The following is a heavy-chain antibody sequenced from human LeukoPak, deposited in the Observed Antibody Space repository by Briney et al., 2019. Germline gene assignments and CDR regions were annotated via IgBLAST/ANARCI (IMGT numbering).Heavy chain of an antibody. CDR2: IYYSGST. Sequence: SETLSLTCTVSGGSISSYHWSWIRQPPGKGLEWIGYIYYSGSTNYNPSLKSRVTISLDTSKNQFSLKVSSVTAADTAVYYCARHSSGYLSYFDYWGQGTLVPVSS. CDR1: GGSISSYH. D-gene: IGHD3-22*01. J-gene: IGHJ4*02. CDR3: ARHSSGYLSYFDY. V-gene: IGHV4-59*08.